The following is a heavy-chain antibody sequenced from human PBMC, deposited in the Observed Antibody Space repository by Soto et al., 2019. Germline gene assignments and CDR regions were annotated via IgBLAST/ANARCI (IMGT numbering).Heavy chain of an antibody. Sequence: EVQLVESGGGLVQPGGSLKLSCAASGFTFSGSAIHWVRQASGKGLEWVGRIRSKANSYATAYAASVKGRFTISRDDSKNTAYLQMNSLKTEDTAVYYCTSAMVRGGSFDYWGQGTLVTVSS. V-gene: IGHV3-73*02. CDR3: TSAMVRGGSFDY. J-gene: IGHJ4*02. D-gene: IGHD3-10*01. CDR2: IRSKANSYAT. CDR1: GFTFSGSA.